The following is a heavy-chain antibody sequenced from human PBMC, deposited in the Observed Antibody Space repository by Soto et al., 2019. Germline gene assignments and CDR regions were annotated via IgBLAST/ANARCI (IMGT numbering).Heavy chain of an antibody. CDR2: INHGGST. CDR3: TRATMTYYGAGTYGYFDS. J-gene: IGHJ4*02. V-gene: IGHV4-34*01. Sequence: PSETLSLTCAVHGGSFTGYYWSWIRQPPGKGLEWVGEINHGGSTNYNPSLKSRVTISLDTSKNQFSLNLTSVTAADTAFYYCTRATMTYYGAGTYGYFDSWGQGTLVTVSS. D-gene: IGHD3-10*01. CDR1: GGSFTGYY.